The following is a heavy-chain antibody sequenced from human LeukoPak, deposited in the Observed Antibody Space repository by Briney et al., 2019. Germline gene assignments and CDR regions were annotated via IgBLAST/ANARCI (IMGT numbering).Heavy chain of an antibody. V-gene: IGHV1-2*06. J-gene: IGHJ3*02. CDR2: INPNSGGT. CDR1: GYTFTSYG. CDR3: ATLEPYVGKDAFDI. Sequence: ASVKVSCKASGYTFTSYGISWVRQAPGQGLEWMGRINPNSGGTNYAQKFQGRVTMTRDTSISTAYMELSRLRSDDTAVYYCATLEPYVGKDAFDIWGQGTMVTVSS. D-gene: IGHD1-26*01.